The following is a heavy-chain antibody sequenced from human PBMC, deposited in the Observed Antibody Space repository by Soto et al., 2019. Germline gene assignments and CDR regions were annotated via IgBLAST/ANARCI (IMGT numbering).Heavy chain of an antibody. D-gene: IGHD2-21*02. CDR3: ATLTTKNFYCGGDCYAGFDY. Sequence: PGGSLRFSCAASGFTFSSYAMSWVRQAPGKGLEWVSAISGSGGSTYYADSVKGRFTISRDNSKNTLYLQMNSLRAEDTAVYYCATLTTKNFYCGGDCYAGFDYWGQGTLVTVSS. J-gene: IGHJ4*02. CDR2: ISGSGGST. CDR1: GFTFSSYA. V-gene: IGHV3-23*01.